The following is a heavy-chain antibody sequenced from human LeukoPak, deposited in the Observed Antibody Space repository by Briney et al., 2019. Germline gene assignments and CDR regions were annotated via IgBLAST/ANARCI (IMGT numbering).Heavy chain of an antibody. CDR3: ARDLRICPRKYDSSSHPFDY. CDR1: GFTFNTYG. V-gene: IGHV3-23*01. Sequence: GVLKLSCAASGFTFNTYGMTWVSQAPGKGREWVSGTCGIGAATYYADSVKGRFTISRDNSKNILYLQMNSLRAEDTAIYYCARDLRICPRKYDSSSHPFDYSGQGTLVTVSS. J-gene: IGHJ4*02. CDR2: TCGIGAAT. D-gene: IGHD3-22*01.